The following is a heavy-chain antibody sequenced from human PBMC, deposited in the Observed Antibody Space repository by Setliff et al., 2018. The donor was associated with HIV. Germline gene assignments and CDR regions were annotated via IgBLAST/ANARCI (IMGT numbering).Heavy chain of an antibody. D-gene: IGHD6-19*01. CDR3: AKDQGITVGAAVYYYFYAMDV. CDR1: GFTFSNFA. CDR2: MSGSGGST. Sequence: GGSLRLSCAASGFTFSNFAMTWVRQAPGKGLEWVSVMSGSGGSTYSADSVKGRFTISRDNSKNTLYLQMNSLRAEDTAVYYCAKDQGITVGAAVYYYFYAMDVWGQGTSVTVSS. V-gene: IGHV3-23*01. J-gene: IGHJ6*02.